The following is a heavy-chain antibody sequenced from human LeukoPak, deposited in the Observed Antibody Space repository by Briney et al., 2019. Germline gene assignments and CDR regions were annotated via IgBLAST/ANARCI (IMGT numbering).Heavy chain of an antibody. V-gene: IGHV3-11*04. D-gene: IGHD3-22*01. J-gene: IGHJ5*02. CDR1: GFTFSDYY. Sequence: GSLRLSCAASGFTFSDYYMSWIRQAPGKGLEWVAYISSSASTIYYADSVKGRFTISRDNAKNTLYLQMNSLRAEDTALYYCARDLGAYYDSSDNWFDPWGQGTLVAVSS. CDR2: ISSSASTI. CDR3: ARDLGAYYDSSDNWFDP.